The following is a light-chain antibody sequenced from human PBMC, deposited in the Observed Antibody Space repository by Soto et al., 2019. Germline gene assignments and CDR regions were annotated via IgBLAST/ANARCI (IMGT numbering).Light chain of an antibody. Sequence: MMMTQSPATLSVSQVERVTLSFRTSHSVNSHVAWYQQKPGQAPRLLLYGASTRATGIPVRFSGSGFGTEFTLTISSLQSEDFAVYYCQQYKNWPLFGQGTRLEIK. J-gene: IGKJ5*01. CDR2: GAS. CDR1: HSVNSH. CDR3: QQYKNWPL. V-gene: IGKV3-15*01.